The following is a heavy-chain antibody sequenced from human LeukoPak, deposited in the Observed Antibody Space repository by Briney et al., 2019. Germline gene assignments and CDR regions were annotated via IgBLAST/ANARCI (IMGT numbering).Heavy chain of an antibody. CDR1: GYTFTSYG. CDR3: AREGVVVPAAMNGSGASGNYYYYYGMDV. D-gene: IGHD2-2*01. J-gene: IGHJ6*04. V-gene: IGHV1-18*04. CDR2: ISAYNGNT. Sequence: ASVKVSCKASGYTFTSYGISWVRQAPGQGLEWMGWISAYNGNTNYAQKLQGRVTMTTGTSTSTAYMELRSLRSDDTAVYYCAREGVVVPAAMNGSGASGNYYYYYGMDVWGKGTTVTVSS.